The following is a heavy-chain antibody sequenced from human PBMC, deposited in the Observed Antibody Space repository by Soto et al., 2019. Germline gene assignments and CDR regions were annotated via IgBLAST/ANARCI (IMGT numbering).Heavy chain of an antibody. CDR3: ARGLRIAAAAWFDP. CDR2: IFYSGST. Sequence: QVELQESGPGLVEPSQTLSLTCTVSGGSISSGGYYWSWIRQHPGKGLEWIGYIFYSGSTYYIPSPKSRLTISLDTHKNQFPLKLNSGTAADTAVYYCARGLRIAAAAWFDPWGQGTLVAVSS. J-gene: IGHJ5*02. V-gene: IGHV4-31*03. D-gene: IGHD6-13*01. CDR1: GGSISSGGYY.